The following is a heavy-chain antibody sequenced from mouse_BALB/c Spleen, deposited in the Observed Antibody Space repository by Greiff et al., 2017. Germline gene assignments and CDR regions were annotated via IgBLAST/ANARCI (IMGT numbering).Heavy chain of an antibody. Sequence: VQLQESGAELMKPGASVKISCKATGYTFSSYWIEWVKQRPGHGLEWIGEILPGSGSTNYNEKFKGKATFTADTSSNTAYMQLSSLTSEDSAVYYCARDSTMITTISRAMDYWGQGTSVTVSS. J-gene: IGHJ4*01. CDR1: GYTFSSYW. V-gene: IGHV1-9*01. CDR3: ARDSTMITTISRAMDY. CDR2: ILPGSGST. D-gene: IGHD2-4*01.